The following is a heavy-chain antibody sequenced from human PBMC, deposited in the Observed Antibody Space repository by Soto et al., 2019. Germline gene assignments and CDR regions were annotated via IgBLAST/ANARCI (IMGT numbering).Heavy chain of an antibody. V-gene: IGHV3-23*01. CDR1: GFTFSSYA. CDR3: AKDRRVLRFLGRNGMDV. CDR2: ISGSGGST. Sequence: GGSLRLSCAASGFTFSSYAMSWVRQAPGKGLEWVSAISGSGGSTYYADSVKGRFTISRDNSKNTLYLQMNSLRAEDTAVYYCAKDRRVLRFLGRNGMDVWGQGTTVTVSS. J-gene: IGHJ6*02. D-gene: IGHD3-3*01.